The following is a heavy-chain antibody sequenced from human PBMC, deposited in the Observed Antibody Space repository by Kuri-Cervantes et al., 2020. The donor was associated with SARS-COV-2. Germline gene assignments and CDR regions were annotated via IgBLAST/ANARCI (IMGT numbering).Heavy chain of an antibody. CDR3: ARRGWGAAAGMMYGMDV. D-gene: IGHD6-13*01. V-gene: IGHV5-51*01. Sequence: GGSLRLSCKGSGSSFTSYWIGWVRQMPGKGLEWMGITYPGDSDTRYSPSFQGQGTISADKSISNAYLQWSSLKASDTAVYYCARRGWGAAAGMMYGMDVWGQGTTVTVSS. CDR2: TYPGDSDT. J-gene: IGHJ6*02. CDR1: GSSFTSYW.